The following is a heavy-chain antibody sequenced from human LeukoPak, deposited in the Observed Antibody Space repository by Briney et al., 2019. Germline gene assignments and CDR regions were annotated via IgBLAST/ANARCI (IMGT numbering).Heavy chain of an antibody. V-gene: IGHV7-4-1*02. Sequence: GASVKVSCKASGYTFTSYGISWVRQAPGQGLEWMGWINTYTGNPTYAQGFTGRFVFSLDTSVSTAYLQISSLKAEDTAVYYCARWDYDSSGYALYYFDYWGQGTLVTVSS. D-gene: IGHD3-22*01. J-gene: IGHJ4*02. CDR1: GYTFTSYG. CDR3: ARWDYDSSGYALYYFDY. CDR2: INTYTGNP.